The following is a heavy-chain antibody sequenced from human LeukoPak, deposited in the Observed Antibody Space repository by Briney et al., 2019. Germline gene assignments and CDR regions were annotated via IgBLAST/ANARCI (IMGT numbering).Heavy chain of an antibody. CDR1: GGSISSYY. Sequence: PSETLSLTCTVSGGSISSYYWSWIRQPAGKGLEWIGRIYTSGSTNYNPPLKNRVTMSVDTSKNQFSLKLSSVTAADTAVYYCARGRIAVAGYYYYYYMDVWGKGTTVTVSS. D-gene: IGHD6-19*01. V-gene: IGHV4-4*07. CDR3: ARGRIAVAGYYYYYYMDV. J-gene: IGHJ6*03. CDR2: IYTSGST.